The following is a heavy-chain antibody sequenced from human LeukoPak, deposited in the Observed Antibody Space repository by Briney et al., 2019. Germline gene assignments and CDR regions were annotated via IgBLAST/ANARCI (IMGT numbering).Heavy chain of an antibody. CDR3: TKDSWSRNGIYDPFDI. Sequence: GGSLRLSSAASGFIFSDYAMNWVRQAPGKGLEWVSVVGGDDATYYKDSVKGRFTISRDNSKNTLSLQMNSLRLEDTAVYYCTKDSWSRNGIYDPFDIWGQGTMVTVSS. CDR2: VGGDDAT. J-gene: IGHJ3*02. CDR1: GFIFSDYA. V-gene: IGHV3-23*01. D-gene: IGHD2-8*01.